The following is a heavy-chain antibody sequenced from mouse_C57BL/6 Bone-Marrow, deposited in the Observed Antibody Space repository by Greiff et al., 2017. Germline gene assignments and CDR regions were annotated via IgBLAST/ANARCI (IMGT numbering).Heavy chain of an antibody. CDR1: GFTFSDYY. J-gene: IGHJ4*01. V-gene: IGHV5-12*01. CDR3: ASRYEDAMDY. CDR2: ISNGGGST. Sequence: EVQVVESGGGLVQPGGSLKLSCAASGFTFSDYYMYWVRQTPEKRLEWVAYISNGGGSTYYPDTVKGRFTISRDNAKNTLYLQMSRLKSEDTAMYYCASRYEDAMDYWGQGTSVTVSS. D-gene: IGHD2-12*01.